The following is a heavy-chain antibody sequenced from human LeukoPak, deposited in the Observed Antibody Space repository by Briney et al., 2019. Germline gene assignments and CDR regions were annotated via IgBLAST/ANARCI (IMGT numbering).Heavy chain of an antibody. D-gene: IGHD3-3*01. J-gene: IGHJ4*02. V-gene: IGHV4-34*01. CDR3: ARTLSYDFWSGYYAYDY. CDR1: GGSFSGYY. CDR2: INHSGST. Sequence: SETLSLTCAVYGGSFSGYYWSWIRQPPGKGLEWIGEINHSGSTNYNPSLKSRVTISVDTSKNQFSLKLSSVTAADTAVYYCARTLSYDFWSGYYAYDYWGQGTLVTVSS.